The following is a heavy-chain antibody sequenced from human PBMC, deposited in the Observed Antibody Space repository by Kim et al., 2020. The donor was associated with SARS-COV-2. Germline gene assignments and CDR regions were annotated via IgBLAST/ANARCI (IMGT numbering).Heavy chain of an antibody. CDR1: GFTFSSYG. CDR3: AREGLNYDFWSGYGYYYYYYYMDG. V-gene: IGHV3-33*01. Sequence: GGSLRLSCAASGFTFSSYGMHWVRQAPGKGLEWVAVIWYDGSNKYYADSVKGRFTISRDNSKNTLYLQMNSLRAEDTAVYYCAREGLNYDFWSGYGYYYYYYYMDGWGKGTTVTVSS. CDR2: IWYDGSNK. D-gene: IGHD3-3*01. J-gene: IGHJ6*03.